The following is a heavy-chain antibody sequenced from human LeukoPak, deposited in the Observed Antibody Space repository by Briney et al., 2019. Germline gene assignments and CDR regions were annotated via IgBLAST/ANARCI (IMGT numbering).Heavy chain of an antibody. CDR2: IYHSGST. J-gene: IGHJ5*02. Sequence: SETLSLTCTVSGGSIFSGSYYWGWIRQPPGKGLEWIGTIYHSGSTSYNPSLQSRVTISIDTSRNQFSLKLSSVTAADTAVYYCARVSGGYSYGYSPFDPWGQGTLVTVSS. V-gene: IGHV4-39*07. CDR3: ARVSGGYSYGYSPFDP. D-gene: IGHD5-18*01. CDR1: GGSIFSGSYY.